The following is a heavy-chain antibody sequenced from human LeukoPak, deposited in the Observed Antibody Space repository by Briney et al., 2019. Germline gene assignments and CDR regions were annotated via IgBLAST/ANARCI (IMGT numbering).Heavy chain of an antibody. V-gene: IGHV4-39*01. J-gene: IGHJ4*02. CDR1: GASINNNNYY. CDR3: ARLTEPWDCYFDS. D-gene: IGHD1-14*01. Sequence: SETLSLTCTVSGASINNNNYYWAWIRQPPGKGLEWIGSIYYSGSTYYNPSLKSRLTISVDTSKNQFSLKLSSVTAADTAVYFCARLTEPWDCYFDSWGQGTLVTVSS. CDR2: IYYSGST.